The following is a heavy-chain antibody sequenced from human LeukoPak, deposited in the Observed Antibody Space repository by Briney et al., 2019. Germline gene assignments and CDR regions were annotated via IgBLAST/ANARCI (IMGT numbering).Heavy chain of an antibody. CDR2: IHYSGST. CDR1: GGSTTSSY. J-gene: IGHJ4*02. V-gene: IGHV4-59*01. CDR3: ARAYSIEAVFDY. D-gene: IGHD4-11*01. Sequence: SETLSLTCTVSGGSTTSSYWNWIRQPPGKGLEWIGYIHYSGSTNYNPSLRSRVTISVDASKNQFSLKLNSVTAADTAVYYCARAYSIEAVFDYWGQGTLATVSS.